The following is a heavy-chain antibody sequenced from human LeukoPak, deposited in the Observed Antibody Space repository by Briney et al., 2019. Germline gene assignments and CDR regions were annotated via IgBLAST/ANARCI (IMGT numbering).Heavy chain of an antibody. CDR2: IRPDGDRT. D-gene: IGHD6-19*01. J-gene: IGHJ4*02. CDR3: AREQSGTRGWYTVDY. V-gene: IGHV3-23*01. Sequence: PGGSLRLSCAASGFTFSTYAITWVRQGPGKGLERVSAIRPDGDRTYYANSVRGRFTISRDNSKDTVYLQINGPRVEDTAVYYCAREQSGTRGWYTVDYWGQGTLVTVSS. CDR1: GFTFSTYA.